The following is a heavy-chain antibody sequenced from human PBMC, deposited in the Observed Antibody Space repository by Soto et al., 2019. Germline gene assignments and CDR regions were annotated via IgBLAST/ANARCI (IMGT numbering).Heavy chain of an antibody. CDR2: INAGNGNT. V-gene: IGHV1-3*01. Sequence: GASVKVSCKASGYTFTSYSMHWVRQAPGQRLEWMGWINAGNGNTKYSQKFQGRVTITRDTSASTAYMELSSLRSEDTAVYYCARDWHIVVVTAILGHDAFDIWGQGTMVTVSS. D-gene: IGHD2-21*02. CDR1: GYTFTSYS. CDR3: ARDWHIVVVTAILGHDAFDI. J-gene: IGHJ3*02.